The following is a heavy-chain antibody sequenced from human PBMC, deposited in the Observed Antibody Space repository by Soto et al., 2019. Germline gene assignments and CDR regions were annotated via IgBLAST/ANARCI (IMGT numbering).Heavy chain of an antibody. V-gene: IGHV4-39*01. Sequence: QLQLQESGPGLVKPSETLSLTCTVSGGSISSSSYYWGWIRQPPGKGLEWIGSIYYSGSTYYNPSLKSRVTISVDTSKNQFSLKLSSVTAADTAVYYCASSGWYPGHLNWFDPWGQGTLVTVSS. CDR3: ASSGWYPGHLNWFDP. CDR1: GGSISSSSYY. CDR2: IYYSGST. J-gene: IGHJ5*02. D-gene: IGHD6-19*01.